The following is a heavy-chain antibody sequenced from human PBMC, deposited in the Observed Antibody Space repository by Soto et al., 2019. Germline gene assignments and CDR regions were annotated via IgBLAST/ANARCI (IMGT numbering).Heavy chain of an antibody. Sequence: SETLSLTCAVSSDSSSSHYWNWIRQPPGKGLQWIGYISYSGNTHYNPSLQSRVSISIDTSKNQLSLKLSSVTAADSAVYYCARGSGWSKFEYWGQGTLVTVSS. CDR2: ISYSGNT. CDR3: ARGSGWSKFEY. D-gene: IGHD6-19*01. J-gene: IGHJ4*02. CDR1: SDSSSSHY. V-gene: IGHV4-59*11.